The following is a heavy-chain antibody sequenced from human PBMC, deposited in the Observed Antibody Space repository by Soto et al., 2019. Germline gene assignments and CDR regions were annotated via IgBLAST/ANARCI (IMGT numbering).Heavy chain of an antibody. D-gene: IGHD2-15*01. Sequence: ASVKVSCKASGYTFTSYGISWVRQAPGQGLEWMGWISAYNGNTNYAQKLQGRVTMTTDTSTSTAYMELRSLRSDDTAVYYCAREYCSGGSCINAFDILGQGKMVTGSS. J-gene: IGHJ3*02. CDR2: ISAYNGNT. CDR3: AREYCSGGSCINAFDI. V-gene: IGHV1-18*01. CDR1: GYTFTSYG.